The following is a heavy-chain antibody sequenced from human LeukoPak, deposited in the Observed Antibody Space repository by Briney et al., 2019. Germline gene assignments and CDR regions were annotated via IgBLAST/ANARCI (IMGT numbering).Heavy chain of an antibody. D-gene: IGHD2-2*01. Sequence: SETLSLTCTVSGGSISGYYWSWIRQPPGKGLEWIGYIYYSGSTNYSPSLKSRVTISVDTSKTQFSLKLSSVTAADTAVYYCARVSCSSTSCYPPDYWGQGTLVTVSS. J-gene: IGHJ4*02. CDR1: GGSISGYY. CDR2: IYYSGST. V-gene: IGHV4-59*01. CDR3: ARVSCSSTSCYPPDY.